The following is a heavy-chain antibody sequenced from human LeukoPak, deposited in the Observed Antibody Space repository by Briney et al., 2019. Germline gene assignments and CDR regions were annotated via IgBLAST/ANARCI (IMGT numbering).Heavy chain of an antibody. Sequence: LGESLKISCKGSRYSFTSYWIGWVRPMPGKGLEWMGIIYPGDSDTRYSPSFQGQVTISADKSISTAYLQWNSLKASDTAMYYCARFVGACSGGSCYSDYWGQGTLVTVSS. CDR3: ARFVGACSGGSCYSDY. CDR1: RYSFTSYW. V-gene: IGHV5-51*01. D-gene: IGHD2-15*01. CDR2: IYPGDSDT. J-gene: IGHJ4*02.